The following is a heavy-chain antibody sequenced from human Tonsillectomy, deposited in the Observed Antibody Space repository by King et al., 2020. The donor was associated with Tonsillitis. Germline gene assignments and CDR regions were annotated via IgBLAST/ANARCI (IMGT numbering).Heavy chain of an antibody. Sequence: QLQESGPGLVEPSETLSLTCTVSGGSISSYYWNWIRQPPGQGLEWIGFIYYSGSPNYSPSLKSRVTISVDTSKNQFSLRLSSVTAADTAVYYCARVGNPYWYFDLWGRGTLVTVSS. CDR3: ARVGNPYWYFDL. J-gene: IGHJ2*01. D-gene: IGHD4-23*01. V-gene: IGHV4-59*01. CDR1: GGSISSYY. CDR2: IYYSGSP.